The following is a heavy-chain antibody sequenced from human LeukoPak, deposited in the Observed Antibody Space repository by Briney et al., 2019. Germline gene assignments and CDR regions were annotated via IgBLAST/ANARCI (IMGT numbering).Heavy chain of an antibody. Sequence: WGSLRLSCAASGFTFSSYGMHWVRQAPGKGLEWVAFIRYDGSNKYYADSVKGRFTISRDNSKNTLYLQMNSLRAEDTAVYYCAKDLSIGIAAAGPFDYWGQGTLVTVSS. V-gene: IGHV3-30*02. CDR1: GFTFSSYG. D-gene: IGHD6-13*01. CDR2: IRYDGSNK. J-gene: IGHJ4*02. CDR3: AKDLSIGIAAAGPFDY.